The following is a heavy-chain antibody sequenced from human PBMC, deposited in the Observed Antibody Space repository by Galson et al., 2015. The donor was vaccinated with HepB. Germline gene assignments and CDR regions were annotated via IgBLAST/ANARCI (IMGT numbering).Heavy chain of an antibody. CDR3: ARSIAARPRRHDAFDI. CDR2: ISSSSSTI. D-gene: IGHD6-6*01. J-gene: IGHJ3*02. Sequence: SLRLSCAASGFTFSSYSMNWVRQAPGKGLEWVSYISSSSSTIYYADSVKGRFTISRDNAKNSLYLQMNSLRDEDTAVYYCARSIAARPRRHDAFDIWGQGTMVTVSS. CDR1: GFTFSSYS. V-gene: IGHV3-48*02.